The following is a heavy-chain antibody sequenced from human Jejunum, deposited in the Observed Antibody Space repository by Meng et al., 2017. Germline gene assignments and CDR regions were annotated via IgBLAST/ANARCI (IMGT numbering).Heavy chain of an antibody. D-gene: IGHD3-22*01. V-gene: IGHV6-1*01. Sequence: QRQIHQVGAERGKPSPPPSPARAVSGDSVSSHSAAWNWIRQSPSRGLEWLGRTYCRSKWYSDYAVSVKSRITINTDTSKNQLSLQLTSVTPEDTAVYYCARDESRLLRSWGQGTLVTVSS. CDR1: GDSVSSHSAA. CDR2: TYCRSKWYS. J-gene: IGHJ5*02. CDR3: ARDESRLLRS.